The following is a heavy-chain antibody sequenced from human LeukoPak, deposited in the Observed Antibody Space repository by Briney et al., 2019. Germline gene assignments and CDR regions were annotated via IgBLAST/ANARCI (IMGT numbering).Heavy chain of an antibody. Sequence: SVKVSCKLFVDTFSSSAISWVRQAPGQGLEGMGGIIPSLGTANYARKFRGRVTITADESTSTAYMELSSLTSDDTAVYYCAHTLPGGINFSFDYWGQGTLVTVSS. CDR3: AHTLPGGINFSFDY. CDR1: VDTFSSSA. D-gene: IGHD1-26*01. J-gene: IGHJ4*02. CDR2: IIPSLGTA. V-gene: IGHV1-69*13.